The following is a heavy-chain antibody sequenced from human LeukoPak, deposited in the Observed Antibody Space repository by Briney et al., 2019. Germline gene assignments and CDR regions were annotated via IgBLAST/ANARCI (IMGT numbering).Heavy chain of an antibody. D-gene: IGHD3-10*01. CDR3: ARHGDWYFAL. Sequence: SETLSLTCAVSGGSVFGYYWSWIRLPPGKGLEWIGEIHHGGRSKYHPALKSRVTISVDTPNNQFSLKLTSMTAADTAVYYCARHGDWYFALWGPGTLVTVSS. J-gene: IGHJ2*01. CDR1: GGSVFGYY. V-gene: IGHV4-34*01. CDR2: IHHGGRS.